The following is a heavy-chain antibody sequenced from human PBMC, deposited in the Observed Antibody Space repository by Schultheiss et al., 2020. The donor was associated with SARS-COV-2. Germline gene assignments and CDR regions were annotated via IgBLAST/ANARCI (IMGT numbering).Heavy chain of an antibody. V-gene: IGHV2-26*01. J-gene: IGHJ5*02. Sequence: SGPTLVKPTETLTLTCTVSGFSLSNARMGVSWIRQPPGKALEWLAHIFSNDEKSYSTSLKSRLTISKDTSKSQVVLTMTNMDPVDTATYYCAHRYYDFWSGYPTGGWFDPWGQGTLVTVSS. CDR3: AHRYYDFWSGYPTGGWFDP. D-gene: IGHD3-3*01. CDR1: GFSLSNARMG. CDR2: IFSNDEK.